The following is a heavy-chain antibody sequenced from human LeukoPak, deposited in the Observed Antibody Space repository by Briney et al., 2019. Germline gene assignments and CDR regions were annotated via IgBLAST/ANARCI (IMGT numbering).Heavy chain of an antibody. CDR3: ASTITISGVCCFER. Sequence: PGGSLCPFYAASGFTVVMNATGSARQAPGKGLEWVSTISGRGSNTYYADSVKGRFTISRDNSKNTLYLLMHSLRAEDTAVYYVASTITISGVCCFERWGQGTLVTVSS. D-gene: IGHD3-10*01. J-gene: IGHJ5*02. CDR2: ISGRGSNT. V-gene: IGHV3-23*01. CDR1: GFTVVMNA.